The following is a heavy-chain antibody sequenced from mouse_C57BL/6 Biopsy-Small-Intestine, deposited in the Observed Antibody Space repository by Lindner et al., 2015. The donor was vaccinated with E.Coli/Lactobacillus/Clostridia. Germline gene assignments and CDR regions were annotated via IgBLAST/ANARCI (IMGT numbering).Heavy chain of an antibody. Sequence: VQLQESGAELVKPGASVKMSCKASGYTFTTYPIEWMKQNHGKSLEWIGNFHPYNDDTKYNEKFKGKATLTVEESSSTVYLELRRLTSDDSAVYYCARRVIYFGPYFDYWGQGTTLTVSS. CDR1: GYTFTTYP. V-gene: IGHV1-47*01. J-gene: IGHJ2*01. D-gene: IGHD2-1*01. CDR2: FHPYNDDT. CDR3: ARRVIYFGPYFDY.